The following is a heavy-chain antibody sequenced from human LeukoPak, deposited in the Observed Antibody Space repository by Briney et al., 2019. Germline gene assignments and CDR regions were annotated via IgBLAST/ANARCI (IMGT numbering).Heavy chain of an antibody. V-gene: IGHV1-69*06. CDR2: IIPIFGTA. CDR3: ARDRASYSSSWYVGFGY. D-gene: IGHD6-13*01. Sequence: GASAKVSCKASGGTFSSYAISWVRQAPGQGLEWMGGIIPIFGTANYAQKFQGRVTITADKSTSTAYMELSSLRSEDTAVYYCARDRASYSSSWYVGFGYWGQGTLVTVSS. CDR1: GGTFSSYA. J-gene: IGHJ4*02.